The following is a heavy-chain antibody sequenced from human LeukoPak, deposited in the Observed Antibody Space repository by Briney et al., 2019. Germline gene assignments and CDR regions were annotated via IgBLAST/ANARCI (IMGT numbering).Heavy chain of an antibody. V-gene: IGHV3-74*01. CDR3: SRGTSAGGPISPFDF. Sequence: GGSLRLSCVASGFTFNKNWMHWVRQAPGKGLVWVSRIQGDGSNTNYADSAKGRFSISRDNAKNTVYLQMTSLWAEDTGTYYCSRGTSAGGPISPFDFWGQGTVVTVSS. D-gene: IGHD4-23*01. CDR1: GFTFNKNW. CDR2: IQGDGSNT. J-gene: IGHJ4*02.